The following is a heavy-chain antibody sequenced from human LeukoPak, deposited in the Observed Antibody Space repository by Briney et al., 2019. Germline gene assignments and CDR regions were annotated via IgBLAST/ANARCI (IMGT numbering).Heavy chain of an antibody. CDR3: ASVSYDTSLQH. Sequence: SQTLSLTCTVSGGSISSGGYFWSWTRQHPGKGLEWIGYIYYSGSTYYNPSLKGRVTISVDTSKNQFSLRLSSVTAADTAIYYCASVSYDTSLQHWGQGTLVTVSS. CDR2: IYYSGST. CDR1: GGSISSGGYF. J-gene: IGHJ1*01. D-gene: IGHD3-22*01. V-gene: IGHV4-31*03.